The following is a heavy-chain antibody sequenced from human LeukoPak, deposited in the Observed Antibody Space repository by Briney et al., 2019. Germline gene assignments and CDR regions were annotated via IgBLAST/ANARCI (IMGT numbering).Heavy chain of an antibody. J-gene: IGHJ4*02. CDR1: GYTFIDHY. V-gene: IGHV1-2*02. Sequence: ASVKVSCKASGYTFIDHYLHWIRQAPGQGLEWMGWIHPNTGDTTYAQKFQGRVTMTRDTSISTAYMELSRLTSDDTAIYYCTSEDYWAQGTRVTVSS. CDR2: IHPNTGDT. CDR3: TSEDY.